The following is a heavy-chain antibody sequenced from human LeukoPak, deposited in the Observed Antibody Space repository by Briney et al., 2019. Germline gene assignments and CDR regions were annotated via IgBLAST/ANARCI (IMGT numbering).Heavy chain of an antibody. D-gene: IGHD6-19*01. V-gene: IGHV1-46*01. Sequence: ASVKVSCKASGYTFTSYYMLWVRQAPGQGLEWMGIINPSGGSTSYAQKFQGRVTMTRDTSTSTVYMELSSLRSEDTAVYYCARSQNLALDDYWGQGTLVTVSS. CDR2: INPSGGST. CDR3: ARSQNLALDDY. J-gene: IGHJ4*02. CDR1: GYTFTSYY.